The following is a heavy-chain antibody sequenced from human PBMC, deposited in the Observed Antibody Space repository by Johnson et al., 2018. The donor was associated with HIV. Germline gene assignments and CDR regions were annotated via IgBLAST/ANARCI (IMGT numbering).Heavy chain of an antibody. Sequence: VQLVESGGDLVQPGGSLRLSCAESGFTFSHYWMTWVRQAPGKGLEWVANINQDGSERYYVDSVTGRFTISRDNAKKSVYLQMNSLRAEDTAVYYCAKRGGYCSGGACPHVFDVWGQGTMVTVSS. CDR2: INQDGSER. CDR1: GFTFSHYW. CDR3: AKRGGYCSGGACPHVFDV. J-gene: IGHJ3*01. V-gene: IGHV3-7*05. D-gene: IGHD2-15*01.